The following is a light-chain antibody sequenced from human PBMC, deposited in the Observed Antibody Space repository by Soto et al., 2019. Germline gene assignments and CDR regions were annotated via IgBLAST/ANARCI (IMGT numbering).Light chain of an antibody. V-gene: IGKV3-11*01. CDR2: DAS. Sequence: EIVLTQSPATLSLSPGERAALSCRASQGVSRFLAWYQQKPGQAPRLLIYDASNRATGIPARFSGSGSGTDFTLAISSLEPEDFVVYYCQQRSSWPLTFGGGTKVEIK. CDR1: QGVSRF. CDR3: QQRSSWPLT. J-gene: IGKJ4*01.